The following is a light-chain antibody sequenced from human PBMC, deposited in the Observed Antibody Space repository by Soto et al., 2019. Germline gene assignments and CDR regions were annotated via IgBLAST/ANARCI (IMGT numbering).Light chain of an antibody. CDR2: DAS. V-gene: IGKV3-11*01. CDR3: QQRSNWPVT. CDR1: QSVSRY. J-gene: IGKJ1*01. Sequence: EIVLTQSPATLSLSPGERATLSCRASQSVSRYLAWYQQKPGQAPRLLIYDASNRATGIPARFSGSGSGTDFTLTISNLEPEDFVVYYCQQRSNWPVTFGQGTKVEIK.